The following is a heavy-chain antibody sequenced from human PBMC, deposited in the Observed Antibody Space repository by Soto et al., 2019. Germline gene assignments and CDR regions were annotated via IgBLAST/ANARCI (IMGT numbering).Heavy chain of an antibody. J-gene: IGHJ4*02. V-gene: IGHV5-51*01. CDR2: VYPGDSDT. CDR3: ARQAALEPADY. CDR1: GYTVSKYL. Sequence: GESLKISGPASGYTVSKYLIAWVRQMPGKGLEYVGIVYPGDSDTRYSPSFQGQVTISFDTSTSTAYMKWNSLKASDSAIYYCARQAALEPADYWGQGTLVNVSS.